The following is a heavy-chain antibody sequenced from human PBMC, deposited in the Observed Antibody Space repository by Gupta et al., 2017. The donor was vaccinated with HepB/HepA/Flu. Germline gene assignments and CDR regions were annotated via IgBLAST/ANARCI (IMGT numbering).Heavy chain of an antibody. CDR1: GLTFSSYG. D-gene: IGHD2-15*01. J-gene: IGHJ4*02. Sequence: QVQLVESGGGVVQPGRSLRLSCAACGLTFSSYGMQWVPQAPDQGLEWVAVIWYDGSHKYYADSVKGRFTISRDNSKNTLYLQMTSLSAEDTAVYYCARDDCSGGSCYLNYWGQGTLVTVSS. CDR2: IWYDGSHK. CDR3: ARDDCSGGSCYLNY. V-gene: IGHV3-33*01.